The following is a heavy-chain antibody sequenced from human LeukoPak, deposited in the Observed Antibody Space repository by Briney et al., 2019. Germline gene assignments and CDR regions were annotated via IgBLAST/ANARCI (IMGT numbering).Heavy chain of an antibody. CDR1: GFTFSSYG. D-gene: IGHD6-13*01. J-gene: IGHJ5*02. V-gene: IGHV3-33*08. Sequence: GSLRLSCVASGFTFSSYGMHWVRQAPGKGLEWVAVIWYDGSNKYYADSVKGRFTISRDNSKNTLYLQMNSLRAEDTAVYYCAREAAAAGWFDPWGQGTLVTVSS. CDR2: IWYDGSNK. CDR3: AREAAAAGWFDP.